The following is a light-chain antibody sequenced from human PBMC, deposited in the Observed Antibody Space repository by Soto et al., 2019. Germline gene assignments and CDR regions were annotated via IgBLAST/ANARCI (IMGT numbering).Light chain of an antibody. CDR2: DAS. Sequence: EIVLTQSPATLSLSPGERATLSCRASQSVSSYLAWYQQKPGQAPRLLMSDASNRATGIPARFSGSGSGTDVTHTISSLEPEVFAVYYCQERSNWPLTFGRGTKVEIK. CDR1: QSVSSY. CDR3: QERSNWPLT. V-gene: IGKV3-11*01. J-gene: IGKJ4*01.